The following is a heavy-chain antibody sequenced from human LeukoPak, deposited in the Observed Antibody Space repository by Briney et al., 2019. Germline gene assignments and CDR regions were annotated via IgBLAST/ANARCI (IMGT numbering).Heavy chain of an antibody. Sequence: GGSLRLSCAASGFTFSSYEMNWVRQAPGKGLEWVSYISSSGSTIYYADSVKGRFTISRDNAKNSLYLQMNSLRAEDTAVYYCAREAYHDFWSGSWRSYYYMDVWGKGTTVTVSS. CDR2: ISSSGSTI. CDR1: GFTFSSYE. V-gene: IGHV3-48*03. CDR3: AREAYHDFWSGSWRSYYYMDV. D-gene: IGHD3-3*01. J-gene: IGHJ6*03.